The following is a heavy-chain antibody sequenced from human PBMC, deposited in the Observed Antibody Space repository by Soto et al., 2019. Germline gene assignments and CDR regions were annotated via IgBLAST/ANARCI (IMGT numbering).Heavy chain of an antibody. Sequence: SVKVSCKASGYTFTSYGIHWVRQAPGQRLEWMGWINAANGDTKYSPKFQGRVTITRDTSASTAYMELSSLRSEDTAVYYCVRRHVSATGIDWFDPWGQGTLVTGSS. CDR3: VRRHVSATGIDWFDP. J-gene: IGHJ5*02. CDR2: INAANGDT. CDR1: GYTFTSYG. V-gene: IGHV1-3*01. D-gene: IGHD6-13*01.